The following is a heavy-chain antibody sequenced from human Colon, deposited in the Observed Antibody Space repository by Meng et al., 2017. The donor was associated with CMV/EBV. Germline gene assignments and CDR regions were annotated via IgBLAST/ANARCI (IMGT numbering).Heavy chain of an antibody. V-gene: IGHV4-34*01. Sequence: QIHLQRWAEGLLKPSGSLALTCVSSVWSVSFYYWSWIRQPPGKRLEWIGEINHSGITTYNSSLESRLIMSVDTSKNQISLRLNSVTAADTAVYYCATDENWGCPYWGQGSLVTVSS. CDR1: VWSVSFYY. CDR2: INHSGIT. J-gene: IGHJ4*02. CDR3: ATDENWGCPY. D-gene: IGHD7-27*01.